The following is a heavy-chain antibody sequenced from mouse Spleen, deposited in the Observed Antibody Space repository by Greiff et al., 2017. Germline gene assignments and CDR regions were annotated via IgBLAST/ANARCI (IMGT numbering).Heavy chain of an antibody. D-gene: IGHD2-14*01. CDR1: GYAFSSSW. CDR2: IYPGDGDT. Sequence: VQLQQSGPELVKPGASVKISCKASGYAFSSSWMNWVKQRPGKGLEWIGRIYPGDGDTNYNGKFKGKATLTADKSSSTAYMQLSSLTSEDSAVYFCANRYGDAMDYWGQGTSVTVSS. CDR3: ANRYGDAMDY. J-gene: IGHJ4*01. V-gene: IGHV1-82*01.